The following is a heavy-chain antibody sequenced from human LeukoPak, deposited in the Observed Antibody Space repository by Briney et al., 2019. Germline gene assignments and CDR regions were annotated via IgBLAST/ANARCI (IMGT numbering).Heavy chain of an antibody. V-gene: IGHV3-48*03. CDR2: ISSSGSTI. D-gene: IGHD6-19*01. J-gene: IGHJ6*03. CDR1: GFTFSSYE. Sequence: GGSLRLSCAASGFTFSSYEMNWVRQAPGKGLEWVSYISSSGSTIYYADSVKGRFTISRDNAKNSLYLQMNSLRAEDTAVYYCARASSGRGYYYYYVDVWGKGTTVTVSS. CDR3: ARASSGRGYYYYYVDV.